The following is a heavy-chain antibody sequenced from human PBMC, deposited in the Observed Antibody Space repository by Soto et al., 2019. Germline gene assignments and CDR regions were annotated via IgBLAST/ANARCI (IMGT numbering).Heavy chain of an antibody. CDR3: AKYFRETYDFWSGYYPYNWFDP. Sequence: GGSLRLSCAASGFTFSSYAMSWVRQAPGKGLEWVSAISGSGGSTYYADSVKGRFTISRDNSKNTLYLQMNSLRAEDTAVYYCAKYFRETYDFWSGYYPYNWFDPWGQGTLVTVSS. J-gene: IGHJ5*02. V-gene: IGHV3-23*01. CDR1: GFTFSSYA. D-gene: IGHD3-3*01. CDR2: ISGSGGST.